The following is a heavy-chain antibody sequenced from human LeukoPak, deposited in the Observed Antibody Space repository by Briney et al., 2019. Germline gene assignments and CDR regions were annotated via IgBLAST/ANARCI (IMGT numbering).Heavy chain of an antibody. V-gene: IGHV1-8*01. D-gene: IGHD6-13*01. Sequence: ASVKVSCKASGYTFTSYDINWVRQATGQGLEWMGWMNPNSGNTGYAQKFQGRVTMTRNTSISTVYMELSSLRSEDTAVYYCARAGSSWYVLDYWGQGTLVTVSS. CDR2: MNPNSGNT. CDR1: GYTFTSYD. J-gene: IGHJ4*02. CDR3: ARAGSSWYVLDY.